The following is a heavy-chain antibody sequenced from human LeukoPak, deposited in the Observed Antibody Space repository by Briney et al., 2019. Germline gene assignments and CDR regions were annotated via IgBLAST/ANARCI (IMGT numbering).Heavy chain of an antibody. D-gene: IGHD3-22*01. J-gene: IGHJ5*02. CDR3: ARDPRDYYDSSTFDP. V-gene: IGHV4-34*01. CDR2: INHSGST. Sequence: SETLSLTCAVYGASFSGYYWSWIRQPPGKGLEWIGEINHSGSTNYNPSLKSRVTISVDTSKNQFSLKLSSVTAADTAVYYCARDPRDYYDSSTFDPWGQGTLVTVSS. CDR1: GASFSGYY.